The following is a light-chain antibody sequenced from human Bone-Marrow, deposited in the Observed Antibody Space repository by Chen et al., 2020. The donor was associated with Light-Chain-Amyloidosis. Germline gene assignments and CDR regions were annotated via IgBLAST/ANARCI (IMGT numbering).Light chain of an antibody. CDR3: QQNGTSPPT. J-gene: IGKJ4*01. CDR2: GSS. Sequence: EIVLTQSQGTLSLSPGEGANLSCRASQTISSNYITWYQQKFGQAPRLLIYGSSSRATGIPDRFTGSRSETDCTLTINRLEPEYFAMDYCQQNGTSPPTCGGGNNVEI. CDR1: QTISSNY. V-gene: IGKV3-20*01.